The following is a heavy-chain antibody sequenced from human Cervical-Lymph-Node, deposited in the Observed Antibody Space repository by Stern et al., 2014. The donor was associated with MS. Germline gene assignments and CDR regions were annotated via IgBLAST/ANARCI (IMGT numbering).Heavy chain of an antibody. D-gene: IGHD3-3*01. Sequence: VQLGQSGAEVKKPGESLKISCKGSGYSFTSYWIGWVRQMPGKGLEWMGIIYPGDSATRYSPSFQGQVTISADKSISTAYLQWSSLKASDTAMYYCARIGRFWSGYYGLDYWGQGTLVTVSS. V-gene: IGHV5-51*01. CDR3: ARIGRFWSGYYGLDY. CDR1: GYSFTSYW. J-gene: IGHJ4*02. CDR2: IYPGDSAT.